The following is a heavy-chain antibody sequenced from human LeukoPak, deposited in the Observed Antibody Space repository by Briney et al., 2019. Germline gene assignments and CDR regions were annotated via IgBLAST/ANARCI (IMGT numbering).Heavy chain of an antibody. CDR3: SRGGSYLGDFDI. CDR1: GFTVSSNY. V-gene: IGHV3-53*01. J-gene: IGHJ3*02. D-gene: IGHD2-15*01. Sequence: AGSLRLSCVACGFTVSSNYMSWVRQAPGRGLEGVSIIYSGGSTYYADSVKGRFTVSRDNSKNTLYLQTNSRRAEDTDVYFCSRGGSYLGDFDIWGQGTMVTVST. CDR2: IYSGGST.